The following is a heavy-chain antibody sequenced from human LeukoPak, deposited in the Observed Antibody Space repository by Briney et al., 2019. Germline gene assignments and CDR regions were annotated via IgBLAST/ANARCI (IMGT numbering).Heavy chain of an antibody. CDR1: GDSVSSNSAA. Sequence: SQTLSLTCAISGDSVSSNSAAWNRIRQSPSRGLEWLGRTYYRSKWYNDYAVSVKSRITINPDTSKNQFSLQLNSVTPEDTAVYYCARDGEWLAYYYYGMDVWGQGTTVTVSS. CDR3: ARDGEWLAYYYYGMDV. D-gene: IGHD6-19*01. J-gene: IGHJ6*02. CDR2: TYYRSKWYN. V-gene: IGHV6-1*01.